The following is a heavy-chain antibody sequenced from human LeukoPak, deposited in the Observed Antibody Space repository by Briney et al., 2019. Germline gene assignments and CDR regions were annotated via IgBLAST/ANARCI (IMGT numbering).Heavy chain of an antibody. CDR2: ISSSSSYI. CDR1: GFTFSSYS. V-gene: IGHV3-21*01. Sequence: GGSLRLSCAASGFTFSSYSMNWVRHAPGKGLEWVSSISSSSSYIYYADSVKGRFTISRDNAKNSLYLQMNSLRAEATAVYYCARDGDYYDSRGDAFDIWGQGAMVTVAS. J-gene: IGHJ3*02. D-gene: IGHD3-22*01. CDR3: ARDGDYYDSRGDAFDI.